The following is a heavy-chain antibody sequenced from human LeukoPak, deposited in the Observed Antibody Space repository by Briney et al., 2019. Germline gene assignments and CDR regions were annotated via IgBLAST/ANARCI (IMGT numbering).Heavy chain of an antibody. J-gene: IGHJ3*02. CDR3: AKRAMRDFDAFDI. D-gene: IGHD5-24*01. CDR2: ISSSSSYI. Sequence: GGSLRLSCAASGFTFSSYSMNWVRQAPGKGLEWVSSISSSSSYIYYADSVKGRFTISRDNFKNTLYLQMNSLRAEDTAVYYCAKRAMRDFDAFDIWGQGTMVTVSS. V-gene: IGHV3-21*01. CDR1: GFTFSSYS.